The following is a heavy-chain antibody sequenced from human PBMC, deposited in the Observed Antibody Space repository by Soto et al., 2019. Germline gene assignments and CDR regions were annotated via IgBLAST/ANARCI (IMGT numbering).Heavy chain of an antibody. CDR2: INSKTDGGTT. J-gene: IGHJ4*02. CDR3: TTDRYAVTTFPHFDY. CDR1: GFTFSNAW. V-gene: IGHV3-15*07. Sequence: EVQLVESGGGLVKPGGSLRLSCAASGFTFSNAWMNWVRQAPGKGLEWVGRINSKTDGGTTDYAAPVKGRFTISSDDSKNTLYLQMNSLKTEDTAVYYCTTDRYAVTTFPHFDYWGQGTLVTVSS. D-gene: IGHD4-17*01.